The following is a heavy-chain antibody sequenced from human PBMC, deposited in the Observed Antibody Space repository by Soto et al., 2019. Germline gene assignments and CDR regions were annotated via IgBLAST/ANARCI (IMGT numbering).Heavy chain of an antibody. D-gene: IGHD6-6*01. CDR2: IIPIFGTA. CDR1: GGTFSSYA. Sequence: SVKVSCKASGGTFSSYAISWVRQAPGQGLEWMGGIIPIFGTANYAQKFQGRVTITADESTSTAYMELSSLRSEDTAVYYCARGRIAARHFDYWGQGTLVTVSS. J-gene: IGHJ4*02. V-gene: IGHV1-69*13. CDR3: ARGRIAARHFDY.